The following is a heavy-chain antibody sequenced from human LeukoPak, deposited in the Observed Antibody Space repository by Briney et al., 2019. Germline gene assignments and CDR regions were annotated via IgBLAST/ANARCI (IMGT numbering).Heavy chain of an antibody. V-gene: IGHV3-33*08. J-gene: IGHJ4*02. D-gene: IGHD3-22*01. CDR3: ARGYYDGSGYPFDY. CDR1: GFTFSTYW. Sequence: GGSLRLSCVGSGFTFSTYWMHWVRQAPGKGLEWVAVIWYDGTNKYYVDSVKGRFTISRDNSKNTLYLQMNSLRAEDTAVYYCARGYYDGSGYPFDYWGQGTLVTVSS. CDR2: IWYDGTNK.